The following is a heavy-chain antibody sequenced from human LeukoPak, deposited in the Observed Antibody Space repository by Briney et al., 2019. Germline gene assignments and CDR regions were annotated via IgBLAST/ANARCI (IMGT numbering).Heavy chain of an antibody. V-gene: IGHV3-30*18. Sequence: GGSLRLSCAASGFTFSSFGMHWVRQAPDKGLEWVAVISYDGSNKYYADSVKGRFTISRDNSKNTLYLQMNSLRAEDTAVYYCAKSSFNSSSSSDYWGQGTLVTVSS. CDR3: AKSSFNSSSSSDY. CDR2: ISYDGSNK. CDR1: GFTFSSFG. J-gene: IGHJ4*02. D-gene: IGHD6-13*01.